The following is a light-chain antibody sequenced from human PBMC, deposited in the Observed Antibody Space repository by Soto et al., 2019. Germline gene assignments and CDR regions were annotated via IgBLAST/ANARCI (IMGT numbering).Light chain of an antibody. CDR3: QQTRAYPST. J-gene: IGKJ4*01. Sequence: INLTQSPPSLSAAVGDRVSCTCRARHDIALYLARYQQKPGEAPNLLIHTASTLHGGVPSRFSGSGSGTDFALTITSLQAEDFATYYCQQTRAYPSTFGGGTKVDNK. V-gene: IGKV1-9*01. CDR1: HDIALY. CDR2: TAS.